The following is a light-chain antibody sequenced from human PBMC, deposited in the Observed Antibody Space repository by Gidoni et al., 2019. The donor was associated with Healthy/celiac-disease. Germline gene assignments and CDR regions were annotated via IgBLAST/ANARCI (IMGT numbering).Light chain of an antibody. V-gene: IGLV1-40*01. CDR3: QSYDSSLSGWV. J-gene: IGLJ3*02. CDR2: GNS. CDR1: SSNIGAGYD. Sequence: QSVLTQPLSVPGPPAQRVTISCTGSSSNIGAGYDVPWYRQLPGTAPKLLISGNSNRPSGVPDRFSGSKSGTSASLAITGLQAEDEADYYCQSYDSSLSGWVFGGGTKLTVL.